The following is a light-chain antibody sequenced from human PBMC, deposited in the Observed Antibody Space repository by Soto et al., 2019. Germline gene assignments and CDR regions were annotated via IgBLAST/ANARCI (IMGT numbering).Light chain of an antibody. CDR1: QRFNSY. J-gene: IGKJ2*01. CDR2: DAS. V-gene: IGKV3-11*01. CDR3: QQRSNWPYT. Sequence: EIVLTQSPATLSLSPGERANLSCKARQRFNSYLAWDQQKPGQAPRLLIHDASNRATGIPARFSGSGSGTDFTLAISCLEPEDFAVYYCQQRSNWPYTFGQGTKLEIK.